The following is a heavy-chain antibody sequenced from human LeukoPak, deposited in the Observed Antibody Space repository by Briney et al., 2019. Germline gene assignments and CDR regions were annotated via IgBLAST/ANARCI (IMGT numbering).Heavy chain of an antibody. CDR2: ISSSSSYI. CDR1: GFTFSSYS. D-gene: IGHD3-3*01. V-gene: IGHV3-21*01. J-gene: IGHJ6*02. Sequence: PGGSLRLSCAASGFTFSSYSMNWVRQAPGKGLEWVSSISSSSSYIYYADSVKGRFTISRDNAKNSLYLQMNSLRAEDTAVYYCARARDRGYYYGMDVWGQGTTVTVSS. CDR3: ARARDRGYYYGMDV.